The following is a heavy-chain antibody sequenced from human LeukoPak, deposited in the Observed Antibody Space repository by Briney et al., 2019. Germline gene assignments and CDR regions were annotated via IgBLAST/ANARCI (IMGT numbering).Heavy chain of an antibody. CDR1: GGSISSGDYS. CDR3: ARAKSQRGYTYGPHTYFDY. J-gene: IGHJ4*02. CDR2: IYYSGST. Sequence: SQTLSLTCTASGGSISSGDYSWSWIRQPPGKGLEWIGYIYYSGSTYYNPSLQSRVTISVDTSRSQLSLKLSSVTAADTAVYYCARAKSQRGYTYGPHTYFDYWGQGTLVTVSS. V-gene: IGHV4-30-4*01. D-gene: IGHD5-18*01.